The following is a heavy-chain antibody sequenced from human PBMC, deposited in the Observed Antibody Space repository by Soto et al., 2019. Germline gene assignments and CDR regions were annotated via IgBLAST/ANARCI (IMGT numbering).Heavy chain of an antibody. D-gene: IGHD5-12*01. Sequence: PGGSLRLSCAGSGFAFGDSAMHWVRQAPGKGLEWVAGISWNSGAKGYADSVKGRFTISRDNAKKSLYLQMNTLRPEDTALYYFAKAPYAGYFYYFDSWAQGTLVTVS. CDR3: AKAPYAGYFYYFDS. CDR2: ISWNSGAK. V-gene: IGHV3-9*01. CDR1: GFAFGDSA. J-gene: IGHJ4*02.